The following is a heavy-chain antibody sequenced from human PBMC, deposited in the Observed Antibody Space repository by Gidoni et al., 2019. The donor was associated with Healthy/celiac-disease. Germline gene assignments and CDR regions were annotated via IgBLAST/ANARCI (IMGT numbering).Heavy chain of an antibody. CDR3: ARRNYYGSGSYYPSDAFDI. V-gene: IGHV2-26*01. CDR2: IFSNDEK. CDR1: GFSLSNARMG. D-gene: IGHD3-10*01. J-gene: IGHJ3*02. Sequence: QVTLKESGPVLVKPTETLTLTCTVPGFSLSNARMGVSWIRQPPGKALEWLAHIFSNDEKSYSTSLKSRLTISKDTSKSQVVLTMTNMDPVDTATYYCARRNYYGSGSYYPSDAFDIWGQGTMVTVSS.